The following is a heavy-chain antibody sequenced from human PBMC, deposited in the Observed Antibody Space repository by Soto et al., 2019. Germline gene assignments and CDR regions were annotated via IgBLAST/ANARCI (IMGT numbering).Heavy chain of an antibody. Sequence: QVQLVQSGAEVKKPGSSVKVSCKASGGTFSSYAISWVRQAPGQGLEWMGGIIPIFGTANYAQKFQGRVTITADESTSTAYMELSSLRSEDTAVYYCARDQSPYCISTSCYPSPMNYLGQGTLVTVSS. D-gene: IGHD2-2*01. CDR3: ARDQSPYCISTSCYPSPMNY. J-gene: IGHJ4*02. CDR2: IIPIFGTA. CDR1: GGTFSSYA. V-gene: IGHV1-69*12.